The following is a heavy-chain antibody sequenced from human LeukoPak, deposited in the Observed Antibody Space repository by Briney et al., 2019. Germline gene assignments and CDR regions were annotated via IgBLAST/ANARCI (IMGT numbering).Heavy chain of an antibody. CDR1: GFIFSSYG. CDR2: ISYDGSRH. Sequence: PGWSLRLSCAASGFIFSSYGMHWVRQAPGKGLEWVAIISYDGSRHYYADSVKGRFTISRDNSKNTLYLQMNSLGREDAAVYYWAKEAPERGSYAFDMWGQGTMVTVSS. V-gene: IGHV3-30*18. CDR3: AKEAPERGSYAFDM. J-gene: IGHJ3*02. D-gene: IGHD3-16*01.